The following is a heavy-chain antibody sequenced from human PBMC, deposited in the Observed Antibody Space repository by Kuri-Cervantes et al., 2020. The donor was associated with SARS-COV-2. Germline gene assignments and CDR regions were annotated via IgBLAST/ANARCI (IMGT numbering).Heavy chain of an antibody. V-gene: IGHV3-53*01. D-gene: IGHD2-15*01. J-gene: IGHJ4*02. CDR2: IYSSGNT. Sequence: GGSLRPSFEASGFTVSTNYMSWVRQAPGKGLEWVSLIYSSGNTHYADSVKGRFTISRDNSKNTLYLQLNSLRVDDTAVYYCARGGSCNSGTCFDYWGQGTLVTVSS. CDR1: GFTVSTNY. CDR3: ARGGSCNSGTCFDY.